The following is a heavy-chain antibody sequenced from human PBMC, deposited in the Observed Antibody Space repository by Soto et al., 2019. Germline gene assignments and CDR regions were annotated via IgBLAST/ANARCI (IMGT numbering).Heavy chain of an antibody. J-gene: IGHJ4*02. CDR3: AKDIGGELHLYYFDY. CDR2: ISLNSGSI. V-gene: IGHV3-9*01. CDR1: GFTFDDYA. D-gene: IGHD1-26*01. Sequence: PGGSLRLSCAASGFTFDDYAMHWVRQAPGKGLEWVSGISLNSGSIGYADSVKGRFTISXXXAXXSXXLXXNXXRAXDTAXYYCAKDIGGELHLYYFDYWGQGTLVTVSS.